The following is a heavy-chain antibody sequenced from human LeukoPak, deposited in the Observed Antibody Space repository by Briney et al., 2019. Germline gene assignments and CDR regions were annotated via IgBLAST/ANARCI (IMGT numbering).Heavy chain of an antibody. CDR1: GGSISSNSHF. D-gene: IGHD6-13*01. CDR3: ARHLEYISSWKGYYFDY. V-gene: IGHV4-39*01. J-gene: IGHJ4*02. Sequence: EPSETLSLTCTVSGGSISSNSHFWDWIRQSPGKGLEWIGTIYYSGSTYYSPSLKSRVTMSVDTSKNQFPLKLSSVTAPDTAVYYCARHLEYISSWKGYYFDYWGQGTLVTVSS. CDR2: IYYSGST.